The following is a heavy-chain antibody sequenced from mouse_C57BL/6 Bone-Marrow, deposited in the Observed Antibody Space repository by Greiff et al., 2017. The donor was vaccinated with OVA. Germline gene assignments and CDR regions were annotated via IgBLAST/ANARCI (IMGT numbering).Heavy chain of an antibody. CDR1: GYTFTSYG. CDR3: ARRGGSSYGFAY. V-gene: IGHV1-81*01. Sequence: VQLKESGAELARPGASVKLSCKASGYTFTSYGISWVKQRTGQGLEWIGEIYPRSGNTYYNEKFKGKATLTADKSSSTAYMELRSLTSEDSAVYFCARRGGSSYGFAYWGQGTLVTVSA. CDR2: IYPRSGNT. J-gene: IGHJ3*01. D-gene: IGHD1-1*01.